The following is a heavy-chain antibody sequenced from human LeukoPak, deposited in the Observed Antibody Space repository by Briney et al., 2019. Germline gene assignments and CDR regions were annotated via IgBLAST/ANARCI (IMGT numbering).Heavy chain of an antibody. CDR3: ASARYDFWSGYYTFLDY. CDR1: GFTFSSHA. Sequence: GGSLRLSCTPSGFTFSSHAMSWVRQAPGKGLEWVAVIWYDGSNKYYADSVKGRFTISRDNSKNTLYLQMNSLRAEDTAVYYCASARYDFWSGYYTFLDYWGQGTLVTVSS. D-gene: IGHD3-3*01. CDR2: IWYDGSNK. J-gene: IGHJ4*02. V-gene: IGHV3-33*08.